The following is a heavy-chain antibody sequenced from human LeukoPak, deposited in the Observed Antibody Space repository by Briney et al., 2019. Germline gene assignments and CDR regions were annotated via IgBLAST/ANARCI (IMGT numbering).Heavy chain of an antibody. Sequence: LGGSLRLSCAASGFTFSSYSMNWVRQAPGKGLEWVSSISSSSSYIYYADSVKGRFTISRDNAKNSLYLQMNSLRAEDTAVYYCAILWEYSSTFDYWGQGTLVTVSS. CDR2: ISSSSSYI. V-gene: IGHV3-21*01. D-gene: IGHD5-18*01. CDR1: GFTFSSYS. CDR3: AILWEYSSTFDY. J-gene: IGHJ4*02.